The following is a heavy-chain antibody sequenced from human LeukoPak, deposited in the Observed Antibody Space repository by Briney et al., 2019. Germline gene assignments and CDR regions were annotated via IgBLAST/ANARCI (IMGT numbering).Heavy chain of an antibody. CDR3: ASDASSHYYFYMDV. CDR1: GYTFTGYN. CDR2: INPNSGVT. Sequence: GASVKVSCKASGYTFTGYNMHWVRQAPGQGLEWMGWINPNSGVTNYAQKFQGRVTMTRDTSISTAYMELSRLRSDDTAVYYCASDASSHYYFYMDVWGKGTTVTVSS. J-gene: IGHJ6*03. V-gene: IGHV1-2*02.